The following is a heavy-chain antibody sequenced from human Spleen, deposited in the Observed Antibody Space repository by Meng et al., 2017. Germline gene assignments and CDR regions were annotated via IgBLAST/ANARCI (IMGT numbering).Heavy chain of an antibody. CDR2: IRSKANSYAT. Sequence: EVALGESGGGLVQRGGSLKLSCAASGFPFSGSAMHWVRKASGKGLEWVGRIRSKANSYATAYAASVKGRFTISRDDSKNTAYLQMNSLKTEDTAVYYCTIAGTLYRGGYWGQGTLVTVSS. CDR3: TIAGTLYRGGY. D-gene: IGHD6-13*01. CDR1: GFPFSGSA. V-gene: IGHV3-73*02. J-gene: IGHJ4*02.